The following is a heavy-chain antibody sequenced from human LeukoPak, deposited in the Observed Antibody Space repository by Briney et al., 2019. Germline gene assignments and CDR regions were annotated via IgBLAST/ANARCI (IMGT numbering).Heavy chain of an antibody. D-gene: IGHD3-3*01. CDR1: GFTFSSYA. J-gene: IGHJ4*02. CDR3: TTVALAGGVY. CDR2: IGASGYST. Sequence: PGGSLRLSCAASGFTFSSYAMSWVRQAPGRGPEWVSSIGASGYSTYYADSVKGRFTIYRDNSKNTLYLQMNSLRAEDTAVYYCTTVALAGGVYWGQGTLVTVSS. V-gene: IGHV3-23*01.